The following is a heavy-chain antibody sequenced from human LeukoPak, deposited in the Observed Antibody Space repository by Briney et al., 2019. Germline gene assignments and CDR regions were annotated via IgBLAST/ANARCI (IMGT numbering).Heavy chain of an antibody. CDR2: INHSGST. D-gene: IGHD3-16*02. CDR1: GGSFSGYY. J-gene: IGHJ4*02. Sequence: SETLSLTCAVYGGSFSGYYWSWIRQPPGKGLEWIGGINHSGSTNYNPSLKSRVTISVDTSKNQFSLKLSSVTAADTAVYYCARADYVWGSYRTRYYFDYWGQGTLVTVSS. V-gene: IGHV4-34*01. CDR3: ARADYVWGSYRTRYYFDY.